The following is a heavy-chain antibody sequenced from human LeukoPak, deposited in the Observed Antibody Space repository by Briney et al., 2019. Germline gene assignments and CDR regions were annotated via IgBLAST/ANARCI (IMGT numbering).Heavy chain of an antibody. V-gene: IGHV3-21*01. CDR1: GFTFSTYT. CDR3: AAEEMATNTFDY. J-gene: IGHJ4*02. CDR2: ISSSSSYI. D-gene: IGHD5-24*01. Sequence: SGGSLRLSCAASGFTFSTYTMNWVRQAPGKGLEWVSSISSSSSYIYYADSVKGRFTISRDNAKNSLYLQMNGLRAEDTAVYYCAAEEMATNTFDYWGQGTLVTVSS.